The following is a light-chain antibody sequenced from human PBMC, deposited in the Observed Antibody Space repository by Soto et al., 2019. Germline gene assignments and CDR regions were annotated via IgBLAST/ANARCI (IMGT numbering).Light chain of an antibody. V-gene: IGKV1-33*01. CDR1: QVIPAY. J-gene: IGKJ2*03. Sequence: DIQLTQSPPSLSASVGDRVTITCRASQVIPAYLNWYQQKPGEAPKLVIYDTSNLEIGFPSRFGGGGSGTDFTLTITGLQPEDYATYSCQKYERLPYSFGQGTKV. CDR2: DTS. CDR3: QKYERLPYS.